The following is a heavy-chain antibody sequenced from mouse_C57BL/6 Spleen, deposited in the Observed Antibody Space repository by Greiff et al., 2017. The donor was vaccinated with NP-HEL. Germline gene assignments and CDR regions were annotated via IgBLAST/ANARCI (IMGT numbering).Heavy chain of an antibody. Sequence: QVHVKQPGAELVRPGSSVKLSCKASGYTFTSYWMDWVKQRPGQGLEWIGNIYPSDSETHYNQKFKDKATLTVDKSSSTAYMQLSSLTSEDSAVYYCARGGLGLAYFDYWGQGTTLTVSS. CDR3: ARGGLGLAYFDY. CDR2: IYPSDSET. V-gene: IGHV1-61*01. D-gene: IGHD3-3*01. CDR1: GYTFTSYW. J-gene: IGHJ2*01.